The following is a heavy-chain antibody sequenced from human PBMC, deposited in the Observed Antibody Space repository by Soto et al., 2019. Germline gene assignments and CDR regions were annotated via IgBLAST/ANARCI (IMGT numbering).Heavy chain of an antibody. CDR1: GFTFSSYA. CDR3: AKDREECLGLWYFEH. V-gene: IGHV3-23*01. CDR2: ISGSGGST. Sequence: GSLRLSCAASGFTFSSYAMSWVRQAPGKGLEWVSAISGSGGSTYYADSVKGRFTISRDNSKNTLYLQMNSLRAEDTAVYYCAKDREECLGLWYFEHWGQGTLVTVSS. J-gene: IGHJ1*01. D-gene: IGHD3-16*01.